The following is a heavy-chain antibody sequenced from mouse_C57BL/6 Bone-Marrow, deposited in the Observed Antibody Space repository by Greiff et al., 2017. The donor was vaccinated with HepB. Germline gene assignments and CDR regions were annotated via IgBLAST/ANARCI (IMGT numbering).Heavy chain of an antibody. CDR1: GYTFTSYW. J-gene: IGHJ4*01. Sequence: QVQLQQPGAELVMPGASVKLSCKASGYTFTSYWMHWVKQRPGQGLEWIGEIDPSDSYTNYNQKFKGKSTLTVDKSSSTADMQLSSLTSEDSAVYYCARPITTVVAPYAMDYWGQGTSVTVSS. CDR3: ARPITTVVAPYAMDY. V-gene: IGHV1-69*01. D-gene: IGHD1-1*01. CDR2: IDPSDSYT.